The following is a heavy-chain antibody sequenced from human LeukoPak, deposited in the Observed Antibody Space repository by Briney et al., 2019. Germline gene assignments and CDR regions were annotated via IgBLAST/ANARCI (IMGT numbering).Heavy chain of an antibody. J-gene: IGHJ4*02. CDR2: ISYDGSNK. D-gene: IGHD1-26*01. CDR3: ARDFGSPEDY. Sequence: PGGSLRLPCAASGFTLSSYAMHWVRQAPGKGLEWVAVISYDGSNKYYADSVKGRFTISRDNSKNTLYLQMNSLRAEDTAVYYCARDFGSPEDYWGQGTLVTVSS. V-gene: IGHV3-30*04. CDR1: GFTLSSYA.